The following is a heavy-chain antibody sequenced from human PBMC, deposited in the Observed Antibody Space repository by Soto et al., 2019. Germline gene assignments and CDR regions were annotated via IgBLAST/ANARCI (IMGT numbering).Heavy chain of an antibody. CDR3: ARHSRFGELLI. D-gene: IGHD3-10*01. CDR2: ISAYNGNT. CDR1: GYIFPSYG. J-gene: IGHJ4*02. V-gene: IGHV1-18*01. Sequence: QAQLVRSGAEVKKPGASVKVSCKASGYIFPSYGISWVRQAPGQGLEWMGWISAYNGNTNYAQKLQGRVTMTTDTSTSTAKMELRSLRSDDTAVSYYARHSRFGELLIWGQETLATVSS.